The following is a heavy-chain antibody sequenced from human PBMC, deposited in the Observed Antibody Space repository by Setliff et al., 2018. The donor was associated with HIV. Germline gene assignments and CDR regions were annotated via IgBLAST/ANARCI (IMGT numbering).Heavy chain of an antibody. CDR2: INPSGEST. CDR3: ARVGHSSSYHYYGMDV. CDR1: GYTLSNYY. Sequence: ASVKVSCKASGYTLSNYYMHWVRQAPGQGLEWVGIINPSGESTTYAQKFQGRVTITTDESRSTAYMELSSLSSEDTAVFYCARVGHSSSYHYYGMDVWGQGTTVTVSS. V-gene: IGHV1-46*01. D-gene: IGHD6-13*01. J-gene: IGHJ6*02.